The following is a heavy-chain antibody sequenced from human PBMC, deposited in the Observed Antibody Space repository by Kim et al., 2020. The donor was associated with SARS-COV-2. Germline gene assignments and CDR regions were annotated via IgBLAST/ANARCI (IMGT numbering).Heavy chain of an antibody. V-gene: IGHV3-48*03. Sequence: GGSLRLSCAASGFTFSSYEMNWVRQAPGKGLEWVSYISSSGSTIYYADSVKGRFTISRDNAKNSLYLQMNSLRAEDTAVYYCARDPVKLYGDYAPNWFDPWGQGTLVTVSS. CDR3: ARDPVKLYGDYAPNWFDP. J-gene: IGHJ5*02. D-gene: IGHD4-17*01. CDR2: ISSSGSTI. CDR1: GFTFSSYE.